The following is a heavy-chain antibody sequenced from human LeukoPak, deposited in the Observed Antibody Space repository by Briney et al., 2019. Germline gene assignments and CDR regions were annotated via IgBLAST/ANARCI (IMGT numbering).Heavy chain of an antibody. CDR3: AKGHTDSEWLYFDS. Sequence: GGSLRLSCAASGFTFSTYAMSWVRQAPGKGLEWVSGIRGSGDSTYYADSVKGRFTISRDNSKNTLYLQMNSLRAEDTAVYYCAKGHTDSEWLYFDSWGQGTLVTVSS. CDR1: GFTFSTYA. CDR2: IRGSGDST. J-gene: IGHJ4*02. D-gene: IGHD5-12*01. V-gene: IGHV3-23*01.